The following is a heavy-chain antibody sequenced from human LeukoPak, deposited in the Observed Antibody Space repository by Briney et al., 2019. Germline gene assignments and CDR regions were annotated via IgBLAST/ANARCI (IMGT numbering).Heavy chain of an antibody. J-gene: IGHJ4*02. D-gene: IGHD6-19*01. CDR2: ISSSGNTI. CDR1: GFTFSSYS. Sequence: GGSLRLSCAASGFTFSSYSMNWVRQAPGKGLEWVSYISSSGNTIYYADSVKGRFTISRDNAKNSLYLQMNSLRAEDTAVYYCARLGGSGWYLDYWGQGTLVTVSS. CDR3: ARLGGSGWYLDY. V-gene: IGHV3-48*04.